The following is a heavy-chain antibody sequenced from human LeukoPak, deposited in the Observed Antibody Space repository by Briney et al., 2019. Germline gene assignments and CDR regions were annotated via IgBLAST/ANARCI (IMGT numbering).Heavy chain of an antibody. J-gene: IGHJ4*02. CDR1: GGTFSSYA. V-gene: IGHV1-8*02. CDR3: ARGLRRSGSDY. CDR2: MNPNSGNT. Sequence: ASVKVSCKASGGTFSSYAISWVRQAPGQGLEWMGWMNPNSGNTGYAQKFQGRVTMTRNTSISTAYMELSSLRSEDTAVYYCARGLRRSGSDYWGQGTLVTVSS. D-gene: IGHD6-19*01.